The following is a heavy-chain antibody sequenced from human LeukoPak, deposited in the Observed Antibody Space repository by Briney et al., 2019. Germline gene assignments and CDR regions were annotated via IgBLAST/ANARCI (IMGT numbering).Heavy chain of an antibody. V-gene: IGHV4-34*01. D-gene: IGHD5-24*01. Sequence: SETLSLTCAVYGGSFTRYYWSWIRQSPGKGLEWIAEIDHRGDTSYNPSVKSRVTISVDTSKNQFSLKVRSLSAADTAVYYCARGATISETGYFDFWGQGTLVTVSS. J-gene: IGHJ4*03. CDR3: ARGATISETGYFDF. CDR2: IDHRGDT. CDR1: GGSFTRYY.